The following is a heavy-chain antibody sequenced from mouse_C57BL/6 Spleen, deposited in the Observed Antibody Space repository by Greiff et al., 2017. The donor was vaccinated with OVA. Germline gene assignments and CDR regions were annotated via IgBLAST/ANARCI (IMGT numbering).Heavy chain of an antibody. CDR2: ISYSGST. V-gene: IGHV3-1*01. Sequence: EVQLQQSGPGMVKPSQSLSLTCTVTGYSITSGYDWHWIRHFPGNKLEWMGYISYSGSTNYNPSLKSRISITHDTSKNHFFLKLNSVTTEDTATYYCARGDYDYDDYAMDYWGQGTSVTVSS. CDR1: GYSITSGYD. D-gene: IGHD2-4*01. CDR3: ARGDYDYDDYAMDY. J-gene: IGHJ4*01.